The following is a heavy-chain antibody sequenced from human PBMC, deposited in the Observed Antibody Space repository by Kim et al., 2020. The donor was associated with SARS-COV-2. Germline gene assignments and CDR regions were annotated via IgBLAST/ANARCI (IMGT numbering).Heavy chain of an antibody. CDR2: IYYSGST. CDR3: ARDDDSSGYYYHAFDI. D-gene: IGHD3-22*01. V-gene: IGHV4-30-4*01. CDR1: GGSISSGDYY. Sequence: SETLSLTCTVSGGSISSGDYYWSWIRQPPGKGLEWIGYIYYSGSTYYNPSLKSRVTISVDTSKNQFSLKLSSVTAADTAVYYCARDDDSSGYYYHAFDIWGQGTMVTVSS. J-gene: IGHJ3*02.